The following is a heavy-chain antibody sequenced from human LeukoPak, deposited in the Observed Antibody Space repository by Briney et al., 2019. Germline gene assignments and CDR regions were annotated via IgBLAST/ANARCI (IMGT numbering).Heavy chain of an antibody. Sequence: PGGSLRLSCAASGFTFSNYNMNWVRQPPGKGLEWIGEINHSGSTNYNPSLKSRVTISVDTSKNQFSLKLSSVTAADTAVYYCARVLGWTYYDILTGYSPVGAFDIWGQGTMVTVSS. CDR2: INHSGST. CDR3: ARVLGWTYYDILTGYSPVGAFDI. D-gene: IGHD3-9*01. J-gene: IGHJ3*02. V-gene: IGHV4-34*01. CDR1: GFTFSNYN.